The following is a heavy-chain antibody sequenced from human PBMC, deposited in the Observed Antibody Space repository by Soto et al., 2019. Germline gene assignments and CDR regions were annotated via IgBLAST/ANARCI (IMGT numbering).Heavy chain of an antibody. J-gene: IGHJ5*02. CDR3: ARGRGEALRYFDWLSTPTVNWFEP. CDR2: IYYSGST. Sequence: PSETLSLTCTVSGGSISSGGYYWSWIRQHPGKGLEWIGYIYYSGSTYYNPSLKSRVTISVDTSKNQFSLKLSSVTAADTAVYYCARGRGEALRYFDWLSTPTVNWFEPWGQGTLVTVSS. CDR1: GGSISSGGYY. V-gene: IGHV4-31*03. D-gene: IGHD3-9*01.